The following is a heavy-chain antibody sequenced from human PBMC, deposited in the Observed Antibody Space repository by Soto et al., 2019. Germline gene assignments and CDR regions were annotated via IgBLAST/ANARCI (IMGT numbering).Heavy chain of an antibody. CDR2: IYYSGST. D-gene: IGHD3-16*02. Sequence: SETLSLTCTVSGGSISSYYWSWIRQPPGKGLEWIGYIYYSGSTNYNPSLKSRVTISVDTSKNQFSLKLSSVTAADTAVYYCARRVDYVWGSYRYSPYFVYWGQGTLVTVSS. CDR3: ARRVDYVWGSYRYSPYFVY. CDR1: GGSISSYY. V-gene: IGHV4-59*08. J-gene: IGHJ4*02.